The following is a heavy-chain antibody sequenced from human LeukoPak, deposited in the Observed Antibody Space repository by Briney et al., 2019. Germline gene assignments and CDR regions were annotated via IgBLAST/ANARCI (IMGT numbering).Heavy chain of an antibody. V-gene: IGHV3-11*01. Sequence: GGSLRLSCAASGFTVSSNYMSWIRQAPGKGLEWVSYISSSGSTIYYTNSVKGQFTISRDNAKNSLYLEMNRLRAEDTAVYYCAKYSNGVFDYWGQGTLVTVSS. J-gene: IGHJ4*02. CDR2: ISSSGSTI. CDR3: AKYSNGVFDY. CDR1: GFTVSSNY. D-gene: IGHD3-22*01.